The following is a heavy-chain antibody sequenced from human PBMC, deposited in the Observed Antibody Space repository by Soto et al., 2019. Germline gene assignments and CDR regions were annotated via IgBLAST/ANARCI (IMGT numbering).Heavy chain of an antibody. J-gene: IGHJ4*02. CDR3: ASDFTGSYDFDH. CDR2: VNPNSGGT. CDR1: GYTFTSYA. V-gene: IGHV1-2*02. D-gene: IGHD1-26*01. Sequence: GASVKVSGKASGYTFTSYAMHWVRQAPGQRLEWMGWVNPNSGGTNYAQKFQGRVTMTRDTSISTAYMELSRLRSDDTAVYYCASDFTGSYDFDHWGQGTLVTGLL.